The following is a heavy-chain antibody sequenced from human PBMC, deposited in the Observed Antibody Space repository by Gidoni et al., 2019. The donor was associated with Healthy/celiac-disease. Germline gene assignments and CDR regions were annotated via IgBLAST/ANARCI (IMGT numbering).Heavy chain of an antibody. Sequence: QLQLQESGPGLVKPSETLSLTCTVPGGSISSSSYYWCWIRQPQGKWLEGIGRFYYSGSTYYDPSLKSRVTISVDTSKNQFSLKLSSVTAADTAVYYWARLDYCSSTSCKDYWGQGTLVTVSS. CDR2: FYYSGST. CDR1: GGSISSSSYY. J-gene: IGHJ4*02. CDR3: ARLDYCSSTSCKDY. D-gene: IGHD2-2*01. V-gene: IGHV4-39*01.